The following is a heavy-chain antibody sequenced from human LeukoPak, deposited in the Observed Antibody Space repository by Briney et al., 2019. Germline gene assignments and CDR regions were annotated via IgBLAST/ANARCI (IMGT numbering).Heavy chain of an antibody. CDR1: GFSFSGYY. CDR2: ISSGGSTI. J-gene: IGHJ3*02. D-gene: IGHD2-15*01. Sequence: PGGSLRLSCAASGFSFSGYYMSWIRQAPGKGLEWISYISSGGSTIYSADSVKGRFTISRDNAKNSLHLQMSSLRAEDTAVYYCAKVPLRYCSGGSCNAFDIWGQGTMVTVSS. CDR3: AKVPLRYCSGGSCNAFDI. V-gene: IGHV3-11*01.